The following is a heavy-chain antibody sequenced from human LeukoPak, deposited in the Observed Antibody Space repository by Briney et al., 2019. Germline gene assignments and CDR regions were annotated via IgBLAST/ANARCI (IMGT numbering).Heavy chain of an antibody. CDR1: GLSFSSYG. CDR2: ISYDGTQT. D-gene: IGHD1-7*01. CDR3: AKNLYVGTTPSPWFDP. J-gene: IGHJ5*02. V-gene: IGHV3-30*18. Sequence: GGSLRLSCATSGLSFSSYGMHWVRQAPGKGLEWVTLISYDGTQTHYADSVKGRFTISRDNSKNTLYLQMNSLRVEDTAVYYCAKNLYVGTTPSPWFDPWGQGTLVTVPS.